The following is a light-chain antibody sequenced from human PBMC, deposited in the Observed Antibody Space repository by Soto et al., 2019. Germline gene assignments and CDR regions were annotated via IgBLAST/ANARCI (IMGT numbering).Light chain of an antibody. V-gene: IGKV3-11*01. CDR3: QHRSNWPWT. Sequence: ETVLTQSPATLSLSPGERATLSCRASQSVRSNLAWYQQKPGQAPRLLIYDASNRVTGIPGRFSGSGSGTDFTLTISSLEPEDFAVYYCQHRSNWPWTFGQGTKVEIK. CDR2: DAS. J-gene: IGKJ1*01. CDR1: QSVRSN.